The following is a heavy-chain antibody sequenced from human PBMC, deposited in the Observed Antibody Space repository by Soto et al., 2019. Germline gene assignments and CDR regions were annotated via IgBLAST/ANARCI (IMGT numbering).Heavy chain of an antibody. CDR3: ARRERAAGTDWWFDP. CDR2: IYYSGST. CDR1: GGSIRSSDFH. J-gene: IGHJ5*02. V-gene: IGHV4-39*01. Sequence: SETLSHTCTVSGGSIRSSDFHWCWIRQPPGKGLEWIGSIYYSGSTYYSPSLKSRVTISVDTSKNQFSLKLSSVTAADTAVYYCARRERAAGTDWWFDPWGQGTLVT. D-gene: IGHD6-13*01.